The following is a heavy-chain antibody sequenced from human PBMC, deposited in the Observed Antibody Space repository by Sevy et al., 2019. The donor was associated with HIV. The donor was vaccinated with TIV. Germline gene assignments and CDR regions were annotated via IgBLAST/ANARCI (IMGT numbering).Heavy chain of an antibody. CDR2: ISSRGSTI. CDR1: EFTFSDYY. J-gene: IGHJ4*02. V-gene: IGHV3-11*01. D-gene: IGHD5-18*01. CDR3: ARVRYTYGSYYFDY. Sequence: GGSLRLSCAASEFTFSDYYISWIRQAPGKGLEWVTYISSRGSTIYYADSVKGRFTTSRDNAKNSLYLQMNSLRAEDTAVYYCARVRYTYGSYYFDYWGQGTLVTVSS.